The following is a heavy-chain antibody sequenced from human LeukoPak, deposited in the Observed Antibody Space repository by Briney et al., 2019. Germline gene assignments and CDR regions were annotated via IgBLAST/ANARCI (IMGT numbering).Heavy chain of an antibody. D-gene: IGHD3/OR15-3a*01. CDR1: GLDFSDFW. Sequence: GGSLRLSCAAAGLDFSDFWMSWVRQVPGKGLGWGATIKKDESETHYVDSVKGRFTISRHNAESSLYLQMNSLRAEDTAVYYSARDYKSPDFWAGYPPYHHDHWGQGTLVTVSS. J-gene: IGHJ4*02. CDR3: ARDYKSPDFWAGYPPYHHDH. V-gene: IGHV3-7*01. CDR2: IKKDESET.